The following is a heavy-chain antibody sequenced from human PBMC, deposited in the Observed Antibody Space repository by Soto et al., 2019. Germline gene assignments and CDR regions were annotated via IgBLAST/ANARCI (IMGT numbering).Heavy chain of an antibody. J-gene: IGHJ5*02. Sequence: SETLCLTCTVSGGSIISYYWSWIRQPTGKGLEWIGDIYHSGSTNYNPSLKSRVTISVDTSKNQFSLKLSSVTAADTAVYYCARSGKRVVVPAAKENWFDPWGQGTLVTVSS. V-gene: IGHV4-59*12. CDR1: GGSIISYY. CDR3: ARSGKRVVVPAAKENWFDP. D-gene: IGHD2-2*01. CDR2: IYHSGST.